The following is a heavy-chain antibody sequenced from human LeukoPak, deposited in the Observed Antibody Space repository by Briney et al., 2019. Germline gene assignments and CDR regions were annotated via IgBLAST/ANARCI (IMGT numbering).Heavy chain of an antibody. J-gene: IGHJ4*02. CDR2: ISYDGSNK. CDR3: AKIGSAANTDY. V-gene: IGHV3-30-3*02. CDR1: GFTFSSYA. Sequence: GRSLRLSCAASGFTFSSYAVHWVRQAPGKGLEWVAVISYDGSNKYYADSVKGRFTISRDNSKNTLYLQMNSLRAEDAAVYYCAKIGSAANTDYWGQGTLVTVSS. D-gene: IGHD1-26*01.